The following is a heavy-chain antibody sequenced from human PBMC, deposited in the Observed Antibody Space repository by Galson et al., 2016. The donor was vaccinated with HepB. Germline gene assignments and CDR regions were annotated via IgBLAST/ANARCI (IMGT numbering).Heavy chain of an antibody. V-gene: IGHV5-51*01. CDR1: GYSFARFW. CDR2: IYPGDPDA. J-gene: IGHJ4*02. D-gene: IGHD5-18*01. Sequence: QSGAEVKKPGESLRISCEASGYSFARFWIGWVRQLPGKGLEWMGIIYPGDPDARYSPSLQGQVTISVDKSINTAYLPWSSLKASDTAMYYCARQPLHSYGRSYLDLWGQGTLVTVSS. CDR3: ARQPLHSYGRSYLDL.